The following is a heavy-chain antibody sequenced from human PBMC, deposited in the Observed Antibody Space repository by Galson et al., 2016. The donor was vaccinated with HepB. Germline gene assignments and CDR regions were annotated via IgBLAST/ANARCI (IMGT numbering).Heavy chain of an antibody. Sequence: SLRLSCAASGFTFSTYRMDWVRQAPGKGLAWISYISTSSSTIYYADSVKGRFTISRDDATNSLYLQMNSLRAEDTAVYYCASSVRGSGSPPGGYWGQGTLVTVSS. CDR3: ASSVRGSGSPPGGY. V-gene: IGHV3-48*01. CDR2: ISTSSSTI. CDR1: GFTFSTYR. D-gene: IGHD3-10*01. J-gene: IGHJ4*02.